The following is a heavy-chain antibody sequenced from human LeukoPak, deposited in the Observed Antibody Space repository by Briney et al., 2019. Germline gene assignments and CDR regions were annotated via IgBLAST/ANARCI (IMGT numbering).Heavy chain of an antibody. CDR1: GFTFSSYS. CDR3: ARGFDGYFGFDL. V-gene: IGHV3-21*01. J-gene: IGHJ3*01. CDR2: ISSSSSYI. D-gene: IGHD5-24*01. Sequence: GGSLRLSCAASGFTFSSYSMNWVRQAPGKGLEWVSYISSSSSYIYSADSVKGRFTISRDNAKNSLYLQMNSLRAEDTAVYYCARGFDGYFGFDLWGQGTMVTVSS.